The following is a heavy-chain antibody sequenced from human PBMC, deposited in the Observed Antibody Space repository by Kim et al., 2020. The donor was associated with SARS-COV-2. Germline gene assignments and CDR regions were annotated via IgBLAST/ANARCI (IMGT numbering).Heavy chain of an antibody. J-gene: IGHJ4*02. Sequence: GGSLRLSCAASGFTFSSYSMNWVRQAPGKGLEWVSSISSSSSYIYYADSVKGRFTISRDNAKNSLYLQMNSLRAEDTAVYYCARDLSYDILTGYTGGVAYFDYWGQGTLVTVSS. CDR3: ARDLSYDILTGYTGGVAYFDY. V-gene: IGHV3-21*01. D-gene: IGHD3-9*01. CDR2: ISSSSSYI. CDR1: GFTFSSYS.